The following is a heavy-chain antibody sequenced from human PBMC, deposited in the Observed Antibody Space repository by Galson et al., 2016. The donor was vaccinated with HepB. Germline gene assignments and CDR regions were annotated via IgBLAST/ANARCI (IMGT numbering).Heavy chain of an antibody. CDR1: GYTFSNFA. J-gene: IGHJ4*02. D-gene: IGHD6-6*01. Sequence: SLRLSCAASGYTFSNFAMAWVRQPPGKGLEWVASISGSGGTTYYTDSVEGRLSISRDNSMNTLYLQMNSLRVEDTAIYYCARERLDYTSTSGIDCWGQGTLVTVSS. CDR2: ISGSGGTT. V-gene: IGHV3-23*01. CDR3: ARERLDYTSTSGIDC.